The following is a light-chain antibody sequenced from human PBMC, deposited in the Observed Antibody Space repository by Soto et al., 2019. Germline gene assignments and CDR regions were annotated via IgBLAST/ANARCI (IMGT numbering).Light chain of an antibody. J-gene: IGLJ1*01. CDR1: SSDVGGNKY. Sequence: ALTQPASVSGSPGQSITISCTGTSSDVGGNKYVSWYQQYPGKVPKLLINKVSNRPSGVSNRFSGSKSGNTASLTISGLLAEDEADYFCTSSTSDSLYVFGTGTKLTVL. CDR2: KVS. V-gene: IGLV2-14*01. CDR3: TSSTSDSLYV.